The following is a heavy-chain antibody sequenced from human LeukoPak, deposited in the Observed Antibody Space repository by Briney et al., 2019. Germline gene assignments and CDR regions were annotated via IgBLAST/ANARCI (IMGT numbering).Heavy chain of an antibody. V-gene: IGHV1-8*03. J-gene: IGHJ6*03. D-gene: IGHD3-10*01. CDR1: GYTFNTFD. CDR3: ARGRRLRGVTSRPIYYYYYMDV. CDR2: VNPYNDKT. Sequence: ASVKVSSKASGYTFNTFDINWVRQAAGQGPEWMGWVNPYNDKTVYAPKFQGRVSISSNNSINTAYMEFSGLKSDDTAVYYCARGRRLRGVTSRPIYYYYYMDVWGGGTTVTVSS.